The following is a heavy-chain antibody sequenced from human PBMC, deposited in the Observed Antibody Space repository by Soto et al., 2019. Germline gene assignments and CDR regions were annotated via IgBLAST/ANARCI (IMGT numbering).Heavy chain of an antibody. V-gene: IGHV3-48*01. D-gene: IGHD2-15*01. J-gene: IGHJ3*02. CDR2: ISSSSSTI. CDR1: GFTFSSYS. CDR3: ARDPGYCSGGSCYPNLDNPNAFDI. Sequence: GGSLRLSCAASGFTFSSYSMNWVRQAPGKGLEWVSYISSSSSTIYYADSVKGRFTISRDNAKNSLYLQMNSLRAEDTAVYYCARDPGYCSGGSCYPNLDNPNAFDIWGQGTMVTVSS.